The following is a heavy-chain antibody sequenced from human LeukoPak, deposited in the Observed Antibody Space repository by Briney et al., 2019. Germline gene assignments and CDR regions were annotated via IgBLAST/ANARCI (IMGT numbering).Heavy chain of an antibody. V-gene: IGHV1-8*01. CDR2: MSASSGSA. D-gene: IGHD2-21*02. CDR3: ARTPPKGDIDY. CDR1: GYTFTSYD. Sequence: ASVKVSCKASGYTFTSYDINWVRQATGQGLEWLGWMSASSGSAGYAQKFQGRVSMTRATSISTAYLELSSLTFDDTAVYYCARTPPKGDIDYWGQGTLVTVSS. J-gene: IGHJ4*02.